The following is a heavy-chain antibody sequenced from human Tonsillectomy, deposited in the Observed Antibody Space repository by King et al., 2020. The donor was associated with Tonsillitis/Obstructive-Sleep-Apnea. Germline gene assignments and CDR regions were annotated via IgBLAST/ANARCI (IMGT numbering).Heavy chain of an antibody. D-gene: IGHD2-2*03. CDR2: IIPILGIA. CDR3: ARDGYFSSNICLNWFDP. V-gene: IGHV1-69*04. J-gene: IGHJ5*02. Sequence: QLVQSGAEVKKPGSSVKVSCKASGGTFSSYAISWVRQAPGQGLEWMGRIIPILGIANYAQKFQGRVTITADKSTSTAYMELSSLRSEDTAVYYCARDGYFSSNICLNWFDPWGQGTLVTVSS. CDR1: GGTFSSYA.